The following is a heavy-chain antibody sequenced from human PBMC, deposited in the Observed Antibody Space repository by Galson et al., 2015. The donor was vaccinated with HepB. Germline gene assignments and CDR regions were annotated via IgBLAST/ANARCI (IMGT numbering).Heavy chain of an antibody. J-gene: IGHJ3*02. D-gene: IGHD3-10*01. CDR2: IILILGIA. Sequence: SVKVSCKASGGTFSSYAISWVRQAPGQGLEWMGRIILILGIANYAQKFQGRVTITADKSTSTAYMELSSLRSEDTAVYYCARGGNFEFYAFDIWGQGTMVTVSS. CDR1: GGTFSSYA. V-gene: IGHV1-69*04. CDR3: ARGGNFEFYAFDI.